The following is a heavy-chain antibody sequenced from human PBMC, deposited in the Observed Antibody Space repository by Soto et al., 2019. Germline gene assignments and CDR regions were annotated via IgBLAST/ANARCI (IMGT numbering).Heavy chain of an antibody. CDR1: GFTFSSYA. J-gene: IGHJ4*02. CDR2: ISGSGGST. V-gene: IGHV3-23*01. D-gene: IGHD5-12*01. CDR3: AKVERDGYNCFDLGPYYFDY. Sequence: GGSLRPSCAASGFTFSSYAMSWVRQALGKGLEWVSAISGSGGSTYYADSVKGRFTISRDNSKNTLYLQMNSLRAEDTAVYYCAKVERDGYNCFDLGPYYFDYRGQGTLVTVSS.